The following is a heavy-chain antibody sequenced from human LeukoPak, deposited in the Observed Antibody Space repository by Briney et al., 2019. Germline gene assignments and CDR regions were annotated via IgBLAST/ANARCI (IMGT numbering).Heavy chain of an antibody. CDR1: GYTFTSYG. J-gene: IGHJ4*02. CDR3: ARAGSGYCSGGSCYREGLDY. CDR2: ISAYNGNT. V-gene: IGHV1-18*01. Sequence: ASVKVSCKASGYTFTSYGISWVRQAPGQGLEWMGWISAYNGNTNYAQKLQGRVTMTTDTSTSTAYMELRSLRSDDTAVYYCARAGSGYCSGGSCYREGLDYWGQGTLVTVSS. D-gene: IGHD2-15*01.